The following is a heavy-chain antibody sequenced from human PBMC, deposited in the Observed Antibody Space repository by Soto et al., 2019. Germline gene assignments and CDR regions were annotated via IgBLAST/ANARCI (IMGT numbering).Heavy chain of an antibody. J-gene: IGHJ4*02. CDR3: ARVQGGGGAMVHNY. CDR1: GGSISSGDYY. V-gene: IGHV4-30-4*01. Sequence: PSETLSLTCAVSGGSISSGDYYWSWIRQPPGKGLEWIGYIYYSGSTYYNPSLKSRVTISVDTSKNQFSLKLSSVIAADTAVYYCARVQGGGGAMVHNYWGQGTLVTVSS. CDR2: IYYSGST. D-gene: IGHD5-18*01.